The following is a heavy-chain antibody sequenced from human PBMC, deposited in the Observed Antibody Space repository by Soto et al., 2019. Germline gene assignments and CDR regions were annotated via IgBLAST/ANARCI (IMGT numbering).Heavy chain of an antibody. CDR1: GFTFSSYW. V-gene: IGHV3-7*01. D-gene: IGHD6-13*01. Sequence: GGSLRLSCAASGFTFSSYWRIWVRQAPGKGREWVAKIKQDGSEKYYVDSVKGRFTISRDTAKNSLYLQMNSLRAEDTAVYYCAREGYSSRWSIWYFDLWGRGTLVTVSS. CDR3: AREGYSSRWSIWYFDL. CDR2: IKQDGSEK. J-gene: IGHJ2*01.